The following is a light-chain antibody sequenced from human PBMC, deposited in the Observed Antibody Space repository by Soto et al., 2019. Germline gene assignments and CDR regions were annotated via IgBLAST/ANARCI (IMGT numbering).Light chain of an antibody. Sequence: ESVVTQGRGTMTMNQGERATLSCRACQSVSSSYLAWYQQKPGQAPRLLIYGASSRATGIPDRFSGSGSGTDFTLTISRLEPEDFAVYYCQQYGSSPPTFGQGTTV. CDR3: QQYGSSPPT. J-gene: IGKJ1*01. CDR1: QSVSSSY. CDR2: GAS. V-gene: IGKV3-20*01.